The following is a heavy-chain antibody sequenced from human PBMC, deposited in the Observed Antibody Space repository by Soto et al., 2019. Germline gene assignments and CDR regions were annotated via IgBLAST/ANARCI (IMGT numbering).Heavy chain of an antibody. Sequence: WESXRLSCASSGVTFMKYSINWVRHAPGKGLELVSSIASSSSHIYYADSMNGRFTISRYNAENSLYLQMNSLRAVEKAVYFCARGISDYILVVNSELAVWGKGTKAPVSP. V-gene: IGHV3-21*01. J-gene: IGHJ6*04. CDR2: IASSSSHI. CDR3: ARGISDYILVVNSELAV. CDR1: GVTFMKYS. D-gene: IGHD1-1*01.